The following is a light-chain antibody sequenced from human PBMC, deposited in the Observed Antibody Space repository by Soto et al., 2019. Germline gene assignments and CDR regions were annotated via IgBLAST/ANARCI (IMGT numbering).Light chain of an antibody. CDR2: EVS. CDR1: SSDVGTYNF. Sequence: QSVLTQPASVSGSPGQSITISCTGTSSDVGTYNFVSWYQQHPGKAPKRMIYEVSSRPSGVSNRFSGSKSGNTASLTISGLQAEDEADYYCSSYSSTSTPWVFGGGTKLTVL. J-gene: IGLJ3*02. CDR3: SSYSSTSTPWV. V-gene: IGLV2-14*01.